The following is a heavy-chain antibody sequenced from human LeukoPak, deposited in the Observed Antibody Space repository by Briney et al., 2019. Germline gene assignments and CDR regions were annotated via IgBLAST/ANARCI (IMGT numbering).Heavy chain of an antibody. CDR3: ARVDIVVVPAAMTYYYYGMDV. J-gene: IGHJ6*02. CDR2: MSPNSGNT. CDR1: GYTFTSYD. Sequence: ASVKVSCKASGYTFTSYDINWVRQATGQGLEWMGWMSPNSGNTGYAQKFQGRVTMTRNTSISTAYMELSSLRSEDTAVYYCARVDIVVVPAAMTYYYYGMDVWGQGTTVTVSS. D-gene: IGHD2-2*01. V-gene: IGHV1-8*01.